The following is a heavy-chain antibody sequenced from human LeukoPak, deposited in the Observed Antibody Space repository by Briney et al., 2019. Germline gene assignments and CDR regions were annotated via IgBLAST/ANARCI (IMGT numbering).Heavy chain of an antibody. CDR3: ARQTAMGRSGDY. V-gene: IGHV5-51*01. CDR2: IDPSDSET. CDR1: GYSFTSYW. Sequence: GESLKISCKASGYSFTSYWIGWVRQMPGKGLEWMGIIDPSDSETRYTPSFQGQVTISVDKSLTTAYLQWNSPKASDTAMYYCARQTAMGRSGDYWGQGTLVTVSS. J-gene: IGHJ4*02. D-gene: IGHD5-18*01.